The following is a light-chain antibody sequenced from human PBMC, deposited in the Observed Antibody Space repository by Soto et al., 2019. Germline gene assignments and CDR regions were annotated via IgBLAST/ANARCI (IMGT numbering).Light chain of an antibody. V-gene: IGKV1-5*01. CDR3: QQYNSLWT. CDR1: QSISSW. J-gene: IGKJ1*01. CDR2: DAS. Sequence: DIQMTQSPSTLSASVGDRVTITCRASQSISSWLAWYQQKPGKVPKLLIYDASSLESGVPSTFSGSGSGTEFPLPISRLQPDDFATYYCQQYNSLWTFGQGTKVEIK.